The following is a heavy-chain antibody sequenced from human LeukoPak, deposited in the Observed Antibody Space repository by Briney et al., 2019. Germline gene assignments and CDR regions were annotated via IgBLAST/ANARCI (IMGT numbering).Heavy chain of an antibody. CDR3: ARSYGDYEPSFDY. D-gene: IGHD4-17*01. Sequence: ASVKVSCKASGYTFTGYYMHWVRQAPGQGLEWMGWINPNSGGTNYAQKLQGRVTMTTDTSTSTAYMELRSLRSDDTAVYYCARSYGDYEPSFDYWGQGTLVTVSS. CDR2: INPNSGGT. J-gene: IGHJ4*02. V-gene: IGHV1-2*02. CDR1: GYTFTGYY.